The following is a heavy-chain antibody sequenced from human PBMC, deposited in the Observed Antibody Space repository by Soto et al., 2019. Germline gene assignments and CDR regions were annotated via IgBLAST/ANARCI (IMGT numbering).Heavy chain of an antibody. CDR3: ARTLYGDFGMYYFDY. J-gene: IGHJ4*02. D-gene: IGHD4-17*01. CDR2: IYSGDTT. Sequence: PGGSLRLSCAASGFIVSDNYFSWVRQAPGKGLEWVSVIYSGDTTNYAESVRGRFTITRDDSKNSVFLQMNSLRAEDTAIYYCARTLYGDFGMYYFDYWGQGTPVTVS. CDR1: GFIVSDNY. V-gene: IGHV3-53*01.